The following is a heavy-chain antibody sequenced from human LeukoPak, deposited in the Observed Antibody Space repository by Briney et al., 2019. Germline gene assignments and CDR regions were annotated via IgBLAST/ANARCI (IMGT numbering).Heavy chain of an antibody. V-gene: IGHV3-23*01. J-gene: IGHJ5*02. D-gene: IGHD3-22*01. CDR1: GFPFTTHA. CDR3: AKGGLATLAS. CDR2: ISGSGSST. Sequence: GGSPRLSCAASGFPFTTHAMTWVRQALGKGLEWVSAISGSGSSTYYADSVKGRFTISRDNSKNTLYLQMNSLRAEDTAVYYCAKGGLATLASWGQGALVTVSS.